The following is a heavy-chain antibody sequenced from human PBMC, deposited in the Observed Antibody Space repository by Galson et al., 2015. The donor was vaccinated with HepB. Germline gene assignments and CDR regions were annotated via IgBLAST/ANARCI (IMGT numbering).Heavy chain of an antibody. CDR1: GGTFSSYT. J-gene: IGHJ6*02. D-gene: IGHD4-17*01. CDR2: IIPILGIA. V-gene: IGHV1-69*02. CDR3: ARPSPERDYVVGAYYYGMDV. Sequence: SVKVSCKASGGTFSSYTISWVRQAPGQGLEWMGRIIPILGIANYAQKFQGRVTITADKSTSTAYMELSSLRSEDTAVYYCARPSPERDYVVGAYYYGMDVWGQGTTVTVSS.